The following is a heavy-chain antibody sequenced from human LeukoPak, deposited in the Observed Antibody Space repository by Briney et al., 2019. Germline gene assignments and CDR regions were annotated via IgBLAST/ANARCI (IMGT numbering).Heavy chain of an antibody. CDR3: ARDSPPVGSSSWYRANWFDP. Sequence: SETLSLTCTVSGGSISSYYWSWIRQPPGKGLEWIGYIYCSGSTNYNPSLKSRVTISVDTSKNQFSLKLSSVTAADTAVYYCARDSPPVGSSSWYRANWFDPWGQGTLVTVSS. D-gene: IGHD6-13*01. J-gene: IGHJ5*02. V-gene: IGHV4-59*01. CDR1: GGSISSYY. CDR2: IYCSGST.